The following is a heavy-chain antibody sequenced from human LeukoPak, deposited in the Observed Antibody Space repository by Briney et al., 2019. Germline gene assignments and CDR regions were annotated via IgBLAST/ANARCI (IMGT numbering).Heavy chain of an antibody. CDR3: ARGLSLRVYYYYSMDV. CDR1: GGTFSSYA. CDR2: IIPIFGTA. V-gene: IGHV1-69*13. D-gene: IGHD4/OR15-4a*01. Sequence: SVKVSCKASGGTFSSYAISWVRQAPGQGLEWMGGIIPIFGTANYAQKFQGRVTITADESTSTAYMELSSLRSEDTAVYYCARGLSLRVYYYYSMDVWGQGTTVTVSS. J-gene: IGHJ6*02.